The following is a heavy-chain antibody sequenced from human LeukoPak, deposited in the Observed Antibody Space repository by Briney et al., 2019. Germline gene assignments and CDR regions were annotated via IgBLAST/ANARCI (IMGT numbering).Heavy chain of an antibody. CDR2: IKRSGST. CDR3: ARTTALYDSSGPSGYMDV. Sequence: KTSETLSLTCAVYGGSFKGYYWSWIRRPPGKGLEWLGEIKRSGSTNYNTYLKSPATLSADTSKNQFSLKLSYVTPADKAVYYCARTTALYDSSGPSGYMDVWGKGTPVTVSS. V-gene: IGHV4-34*01. CDR1: GGSFKGYY. D-gene: IGHD3-22*01. J-gene: IGHJ6*03.